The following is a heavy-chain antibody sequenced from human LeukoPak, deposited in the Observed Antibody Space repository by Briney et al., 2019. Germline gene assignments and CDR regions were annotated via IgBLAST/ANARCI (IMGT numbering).Heavy chain of an antibody. J-gene: IGHJ4*02. CDR1: GGSFSGYY. D-gene: IGHD3-22*01. CDR3: ARDRSDSSGYYDGFDY. V-gene: IGHV4-34*01. CDR2: INHSGST. Sequence: SETLSLTCAVYGGSFSGYYWSWIRQPPGKGLEWIGEINHSGSTSYNPSLKSRVTISVDTSKNQFSLKLSSVTAADTAVYYCARDRSDSSGYYDGFDYWGQGTLVTVSS.